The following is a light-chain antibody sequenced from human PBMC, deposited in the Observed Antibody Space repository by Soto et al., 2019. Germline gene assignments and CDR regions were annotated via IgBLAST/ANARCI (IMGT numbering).Light chain of an antibody. CDR2: EVT. CDR3: CSYAGDSTVL. Sequence: QSALTQPASVSGSPGQSITISCTGTSSDVGSYNLVSWYQQHPGKAPKLMIYEVTKRPSGVSNRFSGSKSGNTASLTISGLQAEDEADYFCCSYAGDSTVLFGGGTKLTVL. J-gene: IGLJ2*01. CDR1: SSDVGSYNL. V-gene: IGLV2-23*02.